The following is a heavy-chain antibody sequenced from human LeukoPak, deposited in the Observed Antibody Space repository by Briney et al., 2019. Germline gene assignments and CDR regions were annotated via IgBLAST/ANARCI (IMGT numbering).Heavy chain of an antibody. D-gene: IGHD3/OR15-3a*01. V-gene: IGHV4-39*01. CDR2: IYYSGST. CDR3: VRGPLRCEWENPTDRLFYTGFDY. CDR1: GGSISSSSYY. J-gene: IGHJ4*02. Sequence: PSETLSLTCTVSGGSISSSSYYWGWIRQPPGKGLEWIGSIYYSGSTYYNPSLKSRVTISVDTSKNQFSLRLNSVTAADTAVYYCVRGPLRCEWENPTDRLFYTGFDYWGQGGLVTVSS.